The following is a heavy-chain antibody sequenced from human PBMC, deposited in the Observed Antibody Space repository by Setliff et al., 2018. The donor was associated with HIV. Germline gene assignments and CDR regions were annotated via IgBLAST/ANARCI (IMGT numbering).Heavy chain of an antibody. Sequence: RASVKVSCKTSGGTFSSYAISWVRQAPGQGLEWMGGIIPMFDAPNYAQKFQGRVTITADESTSTAYMELSSLRSEDSAVYYCARERGDRAMVDHYYYYMDVWGKGTTVTVSS. V-gene: IGHV1-69*13. CDR2: IIPMFDAP. CDR3: ARERGDRAMVDHYYYYMDV. J-gene: IGHJ6*03. CDR1: GGTFSSYA. D-gene: IGHD5-18*01.